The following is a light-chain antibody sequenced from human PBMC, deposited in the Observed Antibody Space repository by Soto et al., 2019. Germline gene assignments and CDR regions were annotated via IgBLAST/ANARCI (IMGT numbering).Light chain of an antibody. CDR3: QQRSSPPLT. Sequence: YSGTLSLSPAVCIPLSRRASQSVRSYLAWYQQKPGQAPRLLIYDASNRATGIPARFSGSGSGTDFTLTISSLEPEDFAVYYCQQRSSPPLTFGLGTKVDI. CDR1: QSVRSY. CDR2: DAS. V-gene: IGKV3-11*01. J-gene: IGKJ3*01.